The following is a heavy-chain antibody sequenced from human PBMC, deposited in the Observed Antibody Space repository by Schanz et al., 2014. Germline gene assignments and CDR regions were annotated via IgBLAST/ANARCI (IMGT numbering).Heavy chain of an antibody. CDR3: AKDRWRATVMVDAFDI. Sequence: EVQLVESGGGLVKPGGSLRLSCAASGFSFSDYSMSWVRQAPGKGPEWFSAISGSGRDTYYAASVKGRFTISRDNSKNTVHLQMNSLRAEDTAVYFCAKDRWRATVMVDAFDIWGQGTKVTVSS. J-gene: IGHJ3*02. V-gene: IGHV3-23*04. CDR2: ISGSGRDT. CDR1: GFSFSDYS. D-gene: IGHD4-4*01.